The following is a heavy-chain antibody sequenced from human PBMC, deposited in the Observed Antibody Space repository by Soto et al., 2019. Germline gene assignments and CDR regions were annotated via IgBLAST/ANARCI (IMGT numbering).Heavy chain of an antibody. CDR2: IYYSGST. V-gene: IGHV4-39*01. J-gene: IGHJ6*02. D-gene: IGHD2-2*01. CDR1: GGSISSSSYY. CDR3: ARLKQLYCSSTSCYRTMFYGMDV. Sequence: PSETLSLTCTVSGGSISSSSYYWGWIRQPPGKGLEWIGSIYYSGSTYYNPYLKSRVTISVDTSKNQYSLKLSSVTAADTAVYYCARLKQLYCSSTSCYRTMFYGMDVWGQGTTVTVSS.